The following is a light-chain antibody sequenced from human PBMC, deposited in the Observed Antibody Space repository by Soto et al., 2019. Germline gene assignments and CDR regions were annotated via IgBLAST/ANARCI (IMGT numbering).Light chain of an antibody. J-gene: IGKJ5*01. CDR3: QQSYSTPRD. V-gene: IGKV1-39*01. CDR2: AAS. Sequence: DIQVTQSPSSLSASVGDRVTITCRASQSISNSLNWYQQKPGRAPKLLIYAASSLQSGVPSRFSGSGSGTDFILTISSLQPEDFATYYCQQSYSTPRDFGQGTRLEIK. CDR1: QSISNS.